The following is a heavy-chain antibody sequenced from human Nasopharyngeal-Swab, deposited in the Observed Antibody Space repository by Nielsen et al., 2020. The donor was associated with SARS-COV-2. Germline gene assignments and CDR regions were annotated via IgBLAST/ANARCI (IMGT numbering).Heavy chain of an antibody. CDR3: ARSSGSLGYLVMRDVDTCAI. V-gene: IGHV1-46*01. D-gene: IGHD1-26*01. J-gene: IGHJ3*02. CDR1: GYTFTSNY. CDR2: INPSGGST. Sequence: SVKVSCKASGYTFTSNYMNWVRQAAGQGLEWMGIINPSGGSTRYAQKFQGRVTMTRDTSTSTVYMELSSMRSEDTAVYYCARSSGSLGYLVMRDVDTCAIWGQWTIFTVSS.